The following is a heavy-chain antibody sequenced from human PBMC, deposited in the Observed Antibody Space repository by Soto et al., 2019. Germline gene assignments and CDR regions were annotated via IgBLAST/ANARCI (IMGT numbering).Heavy chain of an antibody. J-gene: IGHJ3*02. D-gene: IGHD3-22*01. CDR1: GGTFSSYA. CDR2: IIPILGTA. Sequence: SVKVSCKASGGTFSSYAISWVRQAPGQGLEWMGGIIPILGTANYAQKFQGRVTITADKSTSTAYMELSSLRSEDTAVYYCASIHYYDSSGYPRGAFDIWGQGTMVTVSS. CDR3: ASIHYYDSSGYPRGAFDI. V-gene: IGHV1-69*10.